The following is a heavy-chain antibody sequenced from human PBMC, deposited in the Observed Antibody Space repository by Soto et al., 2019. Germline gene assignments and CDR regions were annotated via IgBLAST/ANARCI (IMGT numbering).Heavy chain of an antibody. D-gene: IGHD3-9*01. V-gene: IGHV4-34*01. J-gene: IGHJ6*02. CDR3: ASGYYYDILTGYYGVYYGMDV. CDR1: GGSFSGYY. CDR2: INHSGST. Sequence: SETLSLTCAVYGGSFSGYYWSWIRQPPGKGLEWIGEINHSGSTNYNPSLKSRVTISVDTSKNQFSLKLSSVTAADTAVYYCASGYYYDILTGYYGVYYGMDVWGQGTTVTVSS.